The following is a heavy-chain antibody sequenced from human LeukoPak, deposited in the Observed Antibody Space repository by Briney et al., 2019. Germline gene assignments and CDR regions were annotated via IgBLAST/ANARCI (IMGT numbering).Heavy chain of an antibody. D-gene: IGHD6-19*01. CDR3: ATTPRDSGWSY. V-gene: IGHV4-34*01. Sequence: SETLSLTCAVYGGSFSGYYWSWIRQPPGKGLEWIGEINHSGSTNYNPSLKSRVTISVDTSKNQFSLKLSSVTAADTAVYYCATTPRDSGWSYWDQGTLVTVSS. CDR1: GGSFSGYY. CDR2: INHSGST. J-gene: IGHJ4*02.